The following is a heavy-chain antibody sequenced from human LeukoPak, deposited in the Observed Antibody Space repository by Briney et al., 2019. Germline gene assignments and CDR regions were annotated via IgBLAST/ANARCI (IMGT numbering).Heavy chain of an antibody. J-gene: IGHJ4*02. CDR2: ISGSGGST. D-gene: IGHD3-10*01. CDR3: AKDDSASLLLWFGELLNHNSPQGHQSDY. V-gene: IGHV3-23*01. CDR1: GFTFSSYA. Sequence: GGSLRLSCAASGFTFSSYAMSWVRQAPGKGLEWVSAISGSGGSTYYADSVKGRFTISRDNSKNTLYLQMNSLRAEDTAVYYCAKDDSASLLLWFGELLNHNSPQGHQSDYWGQGTLVTVSS.